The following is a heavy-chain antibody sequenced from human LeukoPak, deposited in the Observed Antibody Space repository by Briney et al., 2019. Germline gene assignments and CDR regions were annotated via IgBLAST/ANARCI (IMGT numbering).Heavy chain of an antibody. CDR1: GFTFSSYS. CDR3: ARGTVPYCSGGSCYLYYFDN. CDR2: ISSSSSYI. V-gene: IGHV3-21*01. D-gene: IGHD2-15*01. Sequence: GGSLRLSCAASGFTFSSYSMNWVRQAPGKGLEWVSSISSSSSYIYYADSVKGRFTISRDNAKNSLYLQMNSLRAEDTAVYYCARGTVPYCSGGSCYLYYFDNWGQGTLVTVSS. J-gene: IGHJ4*02.